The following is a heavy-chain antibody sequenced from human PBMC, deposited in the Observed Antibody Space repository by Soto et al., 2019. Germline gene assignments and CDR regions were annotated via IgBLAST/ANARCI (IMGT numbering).Heavy chain of an antibody. Sequence: SETLSLTCTVSGGSISSSSYYWGWIRQPPGKGLEWIGSIYYSGSTYYNPSLKSRVTISVDTSKNQFSLKLSSVTAADTAVYYCATDRNYYGSGGPTRIMDVWGKGTTVTVSS. CDR1: GGSISSSSYY. V-gene: IGHV4-39*01. CDR2: IYYSGST. J-gene: IGHJ6*03. CDR3: ATDRNYYGSGGPTRIMDV. D-gene: IGHD3-10*01.